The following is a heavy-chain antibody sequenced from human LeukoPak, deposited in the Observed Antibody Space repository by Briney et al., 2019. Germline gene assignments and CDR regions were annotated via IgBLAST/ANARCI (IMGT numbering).Heavy chain of an antibody. CDR2: IWYDGSNK. CDR1: GFTFSSYG. D-gene: IGHD3-9*01. CDR3: ARDRGRYYDILTGYYFDY. Sequence: PGGSLRLSCAASGFTFSSYGMHWVRQAPGKGLEGVAVIWYDGSNKYYADSVKGGVTISRDNSKNTLYLQMNSLRAEDTAVYYCARDRGRYYDILTGYYFDYWGQGTLVTVSS. V-gene: IGHV3-33*01. J-gene: IGHJ4*02.